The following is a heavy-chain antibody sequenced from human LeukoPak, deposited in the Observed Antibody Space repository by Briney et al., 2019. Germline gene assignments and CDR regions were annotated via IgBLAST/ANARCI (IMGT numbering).Heavy chain of an antibody. CDR1: GFTFSSYG. J-gene: IGHJ4*02. CDR3: AKDRYSYAFEYFDS. D-gene: IGHD5-18*01. V-gene: IGHV3-30*18. Sequence: GSLRLSCAASGFTFSSYGMHWVRQAPGKGLEWVAVISNDGSKKHSADSVKGRFTISRDNSKNTLYLQMNSLRAEDTAVYYCAKDRYSYAFEYFDSWGQGTLVTVSS. CDR2: ISNDGSKK.